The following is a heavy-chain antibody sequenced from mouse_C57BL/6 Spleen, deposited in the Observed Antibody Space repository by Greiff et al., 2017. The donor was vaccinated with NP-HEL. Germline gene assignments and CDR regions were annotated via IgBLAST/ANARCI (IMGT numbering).Heavy chain of an antibody. V-gene: IGHV1-82*01. J-gene: IGHJ2*01. CDR3: ATSTMVTGYYFDY. Sequence: QVQLQQSGPELVKPGASVKISCKASGYAFSSSWMNWVKQRPGKGLEWIGRIYPGDGDTNYNGKLKGKATLTADKSSSTAYMQLSSLTSEDSAVYFCATSTMVTGYYFDYWGQGTTLTVSS. CDR1: GYAFSSSW. CDR2: IYPGDGDT. D-gene: IGHD2-2*01.